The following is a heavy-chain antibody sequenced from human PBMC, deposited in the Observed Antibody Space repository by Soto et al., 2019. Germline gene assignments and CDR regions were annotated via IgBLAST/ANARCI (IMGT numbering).Heavy chain of an antibody. CDR3: AKDIVVVVAATPGAFSS. CDR2: ISGSGGST. Sequence: EVQLLESGGGLVQPGGSLRLSCAASGFTFSSYAMSWVRQAPGKGLEWVSAISGSGGSTYYADSVKGRFTISRDNTKNTLYLQMNSMRAENTTVYYCAKDIVVVVAATPGAFSSWGKGTMVTVSS. D-gene: IGHD2-15*01. J-gene: IGHJ3*02. V-gene: IGHV3-23*01. CDR1: GFTFSSYA.